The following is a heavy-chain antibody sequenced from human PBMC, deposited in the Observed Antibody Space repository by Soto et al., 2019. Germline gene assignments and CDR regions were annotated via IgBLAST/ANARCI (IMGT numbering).Heavy chain of an antibody. Sequence: PSETLSLTCTVSGGSISSYYWSWIRQPPGKGLEWIGEINHSGSTNYNPSLKSRVTISVDTSKNQFSLKLSSVTAADTAVYYCARASVGTNNWGQGTLVTVSS. V-gene: IGHV4-34*01. CDR3: ARASVGTNN. J-gene: IGHJ4*02. CDR2: INHSGST. D-gene: IGHD6-13*01. CDR1: GGSISSYY.